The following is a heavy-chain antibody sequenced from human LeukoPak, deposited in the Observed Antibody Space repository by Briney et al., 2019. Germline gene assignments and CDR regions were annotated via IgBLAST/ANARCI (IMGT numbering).Heavy chain of an antibody. J-gene: IGHJ4*02. CDR3: ARISSSAPYFDY. V-gene: IGHV4-61*01. CDR1: GGSVSSGSYY. CDR2: IHYTGST. Sequence: SETLSLTCTVSGGSVSSGSYYWSWIRQPPGKGLEWIGYIHYTGSTNYNPSLKSRVTISVDTSMNQFSLKLSSVTAADTAVYYCARISSSAPYFDYWGQGSLVTVSS. D-gene: IGHD6-6*01.